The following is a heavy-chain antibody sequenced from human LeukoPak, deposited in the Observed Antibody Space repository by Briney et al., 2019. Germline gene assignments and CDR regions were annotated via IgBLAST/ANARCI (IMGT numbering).Heavy chain of an antibody. Sequence: SVKVSCKASGGTFSSYAISWVRQAPGQGLEWMGRIIPILGIANYAQKFQGRVTITADKSTSTAYMELSSLRSEDTAVYYCASATRDSHDAFDIWSHASMLTVSS. J-gene: IGHJ3*02. CDR2: IIPILGIA. CDR1: GGTFSSYA. CDR3: ASATRDSHDAFDI. D-gene: IGHD5-24*01. V-gene: IGHV1-69*04.